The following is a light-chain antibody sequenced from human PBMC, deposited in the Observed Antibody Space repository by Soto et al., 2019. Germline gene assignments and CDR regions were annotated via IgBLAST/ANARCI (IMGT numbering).Light chain of an antibody. CDR3: QQYNNWPWT. CDR1: QSVSSY. V-gene: IGKV3D-15*01. CDR2: GAS. Sequence: EVVMTQSPDTLSVSPGERATLSCRASQSVSSYLAWYQQKPGQAPRLLIYGASSRATGIPDRFSGSGSGTEFTLTISSLQSEDFAVYYCQQYNNWPWTFGQGTKVDIK. J-gene: IGKJ1*01.